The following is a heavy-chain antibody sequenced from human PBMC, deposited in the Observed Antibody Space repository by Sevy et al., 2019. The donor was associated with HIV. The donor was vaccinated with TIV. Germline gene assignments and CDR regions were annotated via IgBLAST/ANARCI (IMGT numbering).Heavy chain of an antibody. CDR1: GGSISSYY. CDR2: IYTSGST. V-gene: IGHV4-4*07. CDR3: ARDRVVVAATLGLNWFDP. D-gene: IGHD2-15*01. J-gene: IGHJ5*02. Sequence: SETLSLTCTVSGGSISSYYWSWIRQPAGKGLEWIWRIYTSGSTNYNPSLKSRVTMSVDTSKNQFSLKLSSVTAADTAVYYCARDRVVVAATLGLNWFDPWGQGTLVTVSS.